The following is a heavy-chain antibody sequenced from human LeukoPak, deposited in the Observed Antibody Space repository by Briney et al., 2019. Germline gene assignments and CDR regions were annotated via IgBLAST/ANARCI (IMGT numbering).Heavy chain of an antibody. J-gene: IGHJ4*02. D-gene: IGHD6-13*01. V-gene: IGHV3-23*01. CDR1: GFTFSSYA. CDR3: AKDTSGYSRYYYDY. Sequence: GGSLRLSCEASGFTFSSYAMTWVRQAPGKGLEWVSGISGTGGSTYYADSVKGRFTVSRDNSKNTLYLQMNSLRVEDTAIYYCAKDTSGYSRYYYDYWGQGTLVTVS. CDR2: ISGTGGST.